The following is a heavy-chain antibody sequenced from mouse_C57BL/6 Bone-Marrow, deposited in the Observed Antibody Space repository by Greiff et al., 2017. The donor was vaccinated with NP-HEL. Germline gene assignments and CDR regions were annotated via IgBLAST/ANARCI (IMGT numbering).Heavy chain of an antibody. CDR3: ARPYGSS. V-gene: IGHV1-82*01. CDR1: GYAFSSSW. CDR2: IYPGDGDT. J-gene: IGHJ2*01. Sequence: VQGVESGPELVKPGASVKISCKASGYAFSSSWMNWVKQRPGKGLEWIGRIYPGDGDTNYNGKFKGKATLTADKSSSTAYMQLSSLTSEDSAVYFCARPYGSSWGQGTTLTVSS. D-gene: IGHD1-1*01.